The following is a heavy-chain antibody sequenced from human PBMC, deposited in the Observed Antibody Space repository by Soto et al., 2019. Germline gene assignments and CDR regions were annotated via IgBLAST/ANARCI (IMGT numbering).Heavy chain of an antibody. D-gene: IGHD2-8*01. Sequence: SETLSLTCTVSGGSISSYYWSWIRQPPGKGLEWIGYIYYSGSTNYNPSLKSRVTISVDTSKNQFSLKLSSVTAADTAVYYCARLRRYCTNGVCYKYFDYWGQGTLVTVSS. J-gene: IGHJ4*02. CDR1: GGSISSYY. CDR3: ARLRRYCTNGVCYKYFDY. CDR2: IYYSGST. V-gene: IGHV4-59*08.